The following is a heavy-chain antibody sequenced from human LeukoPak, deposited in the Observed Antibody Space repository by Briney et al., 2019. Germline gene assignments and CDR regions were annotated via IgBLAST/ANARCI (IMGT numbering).Heavy chain of an antibody. CDR2: MNPNSGNT. Sequence: ASVKVSCKASGYTFTSYDINWVRQATGPGLEWVGWMNPNSGNTGYAQKFQDRVTMTRNTSIRTAYMELSSLRSEDTAVYYCSLGLAHDYWGQGTLVTVSS. CDR3: SLGLAHDY. D-gene: IGHD2-21*01. CDR1: GYTFTSYD. J-gene: IGHJ4*02. V-gene: IGHV1-8*01.